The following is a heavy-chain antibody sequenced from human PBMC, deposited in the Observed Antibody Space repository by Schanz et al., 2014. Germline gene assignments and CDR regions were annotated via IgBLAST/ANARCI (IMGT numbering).Heavy chain of an antibody. CDR1: GFTFSKYW. V-gene: IGHV3-30*14. CDR3: ARPRFDYGEVDY. CDR2: ISYDGSNK. D-gene: IGHD4-17*01. Sequence: VQLVESGGGLVQPGGSLRLSCGGSGFTFSKYWMSWVRQAPGKGLEWVAVISYDGSNKYYADSVKGRFTISRDRFQNTLYLRMSSLRAEDTAVYYCARPRFDYGEVDYWGQGTLVTVSS. J-gene: IGHJ4*02.